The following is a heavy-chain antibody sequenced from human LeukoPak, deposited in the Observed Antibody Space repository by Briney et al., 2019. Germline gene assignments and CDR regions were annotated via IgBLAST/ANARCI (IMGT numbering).Heavy chain of an antibody. CDR3: ARDVTRYGEHAFDW. D-gene: IGHD4-17*01. V-gene: IGHV3-30*02. Sequence: PGGSLRLSCAASGFTFSSYGMHWVRQAPGKGLEWVAFIRYDGSNKYYADSVKGRFTISRDNSKNTLYLQMNSLRAEDTAVYYCARDVTRYGEHAFDWWGQGCLVTVSS. CDR2: IRYDGSNK. J-gene: IGHJ4*02. CDR1: GFTFSSYG.